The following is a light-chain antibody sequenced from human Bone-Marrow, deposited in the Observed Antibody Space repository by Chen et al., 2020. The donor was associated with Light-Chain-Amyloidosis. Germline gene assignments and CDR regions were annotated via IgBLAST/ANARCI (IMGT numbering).Light chain of an antibody. CDR2: RDT. J-gene: IGLJ2*01. V-gene: IGLV3-25*03. CDR3: QSADSSGTYEVI. CDR1: DLPTKY. Sequence: SYELPQPPSVSVSPGQTAGITCSGDDLPTKYAYWYQQKPGQAPVLVIHRDTERPSGISSRFSGSSTGTTATLPISGVQEEDEADYHCQSADSSGTYEVIFGGGTKLTVL.